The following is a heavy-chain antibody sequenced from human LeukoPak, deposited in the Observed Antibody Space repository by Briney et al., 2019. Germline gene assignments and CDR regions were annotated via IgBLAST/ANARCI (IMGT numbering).Heavy chain of an antibody. CDR1: GYTFTSYD. CDR2: MNPNSGNT. V-gene: IGHV1-8*01. CDR3: ASISSGYTDDAFDI. D-gene: IGHD3-22*01. Sequence: ASVKVSCKASGYTFTSYDINWVRQATGQGVEWMGWMNPNSGNTGYAQKFQGRVTMTRNTSISTAYMELSSLRSEDTAVYYCASISSGYTDDAFDIWGQGTMVTVSS. J-gene: IGHJ3*02.